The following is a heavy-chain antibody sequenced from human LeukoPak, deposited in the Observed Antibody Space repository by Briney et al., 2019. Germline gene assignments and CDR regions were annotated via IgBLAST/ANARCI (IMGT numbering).Heavy chain of an antibody. CDR1: GGSITSNN. D-gene: IGHD4-11*01. CDR3: ARASNYAAGPLAYFDY. V-gene: IGHV3-48*04. CDR2: ISSSGSTI. Sequence: PSETLSLTCAVSGGSITSNNWWNWVRQAPGKGLEWVSYISSSGSTIYYADSVKGRFTISRDNAKNSLYLQMNSLRAEGTAVYYCARASNYAAGPLAYFDYWGQGTLVTVSS. J-gene: IGHJ4*02.